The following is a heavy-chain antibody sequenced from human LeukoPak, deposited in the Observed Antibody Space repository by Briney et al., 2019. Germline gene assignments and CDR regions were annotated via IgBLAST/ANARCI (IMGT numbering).Heavy chain of an antibody. CDR2: IYHSGRT. CDR3: AKRRYYDSTGYFE. J-gene: IGHJ1*01. Sequence: SETLSLTCAVSGDYISSSSYYWGWIRQSPGTGLEWIGDIYHSGRTYYNPSLKSRVAISIDTSKNQFSLRLRSMTAADTAVFYCAKRRYYDSTGYFEWGRGTLVTVSS. V-gene: IGHV4-39*01. CDR1: GDYISSSSYY. D-gene: IGHD3-22*01.